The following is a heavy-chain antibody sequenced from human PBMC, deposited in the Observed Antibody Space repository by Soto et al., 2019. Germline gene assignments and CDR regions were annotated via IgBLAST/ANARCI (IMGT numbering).Heavy chain of an antibody. J-gene: IGHJ6*02. V-gene: IGHV1-69*13. CDR2: IIPIFGTA. CDR1: GGTFSSYA. Sequence: SVKVSCKASGGTFSSYAISWVRQAPGQGLEWMGGIIPIFGTANYAQKFQGRVTITADESTSTAYMELSSLRPEDTAVYYCARSITMIVVVPTSYYGMDFWGQGTTVSVSS. CDR3: ARSITMIVVVPTSYYGMDF. D-gene: IGHD3-22*01.